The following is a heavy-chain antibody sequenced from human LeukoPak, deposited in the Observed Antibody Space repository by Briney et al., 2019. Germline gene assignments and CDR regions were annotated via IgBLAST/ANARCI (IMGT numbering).Heavy chain of an antibody. CDR1: GGSFSGYY. CDR3: ARGPDPYQLLSYFDY. V-gene: IGHV4-34*01. Sequence: PSETLSLTCAVYGGSFSGYYWSWIRQPPGKGLEWIGEINHSGSTNYNPSLKSRVTISVDTSKNQFTLKLSSVTAADTAVYYCARGPDPYQLLSYFDYWGQGTLVTVSS. J-gene: IGHJ4*02. D-gene: IGHD2-2*01. CDR2: INHSGST.